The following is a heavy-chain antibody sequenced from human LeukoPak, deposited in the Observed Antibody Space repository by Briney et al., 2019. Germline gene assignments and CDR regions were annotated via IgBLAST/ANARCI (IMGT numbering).Heavy chain of an antibody. CDR2: INPNSGGT. J-gene: IGHJ3*01. CDR3: ARGTPNNSGYDFFDL. V-gene: IGHV1-2*02. CDR1: GYAFTGYF. Sequence: ASVKVSCKASGYAFTGYFIHWVRQAPGQGLEWMGWINPNSGGTKYTQKFQGRVSMTRDTSITTDYMELSRLRSDDTAVYYCARGTPNNSGYDFFDLWGQGTMLTVSS. D-gene: IGHD5-12*01.